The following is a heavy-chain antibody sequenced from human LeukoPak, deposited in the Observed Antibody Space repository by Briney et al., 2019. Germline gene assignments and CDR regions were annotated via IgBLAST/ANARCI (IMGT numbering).Heavy chain of an antibody. CDR1: GGTFSSYA. CDR2: IIPIFGTA. Sequence: AASVEVSCKASGGTFSSYAISWVRQAPGQGLEWMGGIIPIFGTANYAQKFQGRVTITADKSTSTAYMELSSLRSEDTAVYYCARDGLYDTPPVWGKGTTVTVSS. D-gene: IGHD3-9*01. V-gene: IGHV1-69*06. CDR3: ARDGLYDTPPV. J-gene: IGHJ6*04.